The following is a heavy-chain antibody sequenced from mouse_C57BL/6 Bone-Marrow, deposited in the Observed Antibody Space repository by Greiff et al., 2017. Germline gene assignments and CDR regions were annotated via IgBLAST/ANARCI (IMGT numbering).Heavy chain of an antibody. Sequence: LVESGPELVKPGASVKISCKATGYSFTDYNMNWGKPSNRKNLEWFGVINPNYGTTSYNQKFKGKATLTVDQSSSTAYMQHNSLTSEDSAVYYCARDDLGYFDVWGTGTTVTVSS. D-gene: IGHD2-4*01. V-gene: IGHV1-39*01. CDR1: GYSFTDYN. CDR3: ARDDLGYFDV. CDR2: INPNYGTT. J-gene: IGHJ1*03.